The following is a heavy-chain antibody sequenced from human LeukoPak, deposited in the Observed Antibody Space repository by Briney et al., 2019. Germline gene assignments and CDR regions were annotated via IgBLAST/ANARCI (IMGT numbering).Heavy chain of an antibody. D-gene: IGHD6-6*01. CDR1: GYTFPSYG. CDR3: ASGGVKPSILAARRARFDY. V-gene: IGHV1-69*06. J-gene: IGHJ4*02. CDR2: ITPIFGTA. Sequence: GPSGRLPCRASGYTFPSYGLIGVRGPRGKGFEWRGGITPIFGTANYAQKFQGRVTITADKSTSTAYMELSSLRSEDTAVYYCASGGVKPSILAARRARFDYWGQGTLVTVSS.